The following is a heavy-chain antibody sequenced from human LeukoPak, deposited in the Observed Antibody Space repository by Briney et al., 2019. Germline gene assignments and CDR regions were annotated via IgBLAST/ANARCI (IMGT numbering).Heavy chain of an antibody. CDR1: GFTFSNYE. J-gene: IGHJ6*04. V-gene: IGHV3-48*03. CDR3: ARDSRDILTGYLSGMDV. D-gene: IGHD3-9*01. Sequence: GGSLRLSCAASGFTFSNYEMNWVRQAPGKGLEWVSYITSSGSTIYYAASVKGRFTISRDNAKNSLYLQMNSMRAEDTAVYCCARDSRDILTGYLSGMDVWGKGTTVTVSS. CDR2: ITSSGSTI.